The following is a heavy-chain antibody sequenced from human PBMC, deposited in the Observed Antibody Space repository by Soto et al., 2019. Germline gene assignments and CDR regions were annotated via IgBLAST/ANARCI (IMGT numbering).Heavy chain of an antibody. CDR3: AKSRDGYSFYFYYGMDV. CDR1: GFTFSHYG. CDR2: ILHDGSNE. V-gene: IGHV3-30*18. J-gene: IGHJ6*02. D-gene: IGHD4-4*01. Sequence: PGGSLRLSCAAPGFTFSHYGMHWVRQAPGKGLEWVAHILHDGSNENYADSVKGRFTISRDNSKNTLFLQMNSPTGDDTAVYYCAKSRDGYSFYFYYGMDVWGQGTTVTVSS.